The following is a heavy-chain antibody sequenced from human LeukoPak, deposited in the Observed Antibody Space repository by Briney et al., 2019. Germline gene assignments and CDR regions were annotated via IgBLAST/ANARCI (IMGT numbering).Heavy chain of an antibody. CDR3: ARSYYYDSSGYKPFDS. D-gene: IGHD3-22*01. V-gene: IGHV4-39*01. Sequence: SETLSLTCTVSGGSISTRSHYWGWIRQPPGRGLEWIGVIYYSGSTNYNPSLKSRVIISVDTSKNQFSLKLSSVTAADTAVYYCARSYYYDSSGYKPFDSRGQGTLVTVSS. CDR2: IYYSGST. CDR1: GGSISTRSHY. J-gene: IGHJ4*02.